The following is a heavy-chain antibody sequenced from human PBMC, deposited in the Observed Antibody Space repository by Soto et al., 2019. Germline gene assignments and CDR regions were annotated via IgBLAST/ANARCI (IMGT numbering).Heavy chain of an antibody. CDR3: VRSGHSFGGAA. CDR1: GASMSDYY. V-gene: IGHV4-59*01. D-gene: IGHD3-16*01. J-gene: IGHJ5*02. Sequence: LSETLSLTCSVSGASMSDYYGSWVRQPPGKGLEWIGYMFYSGRSNYNSSLNNRVAISVDTSKNEISMKLRSVTAADTAVYYCVRSGHSFGGAAWGQGILVTVSS. CDR2: MFYSGRS.